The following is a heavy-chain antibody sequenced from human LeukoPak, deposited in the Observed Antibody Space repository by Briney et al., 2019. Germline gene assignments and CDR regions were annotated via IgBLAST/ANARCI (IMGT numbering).Heavy chain of an antibody. CDR3: TTPGDTAMPNFDY. CDR2: IRSKTNSYAT. J-gene: IGHJ4*02. V-gene: IGHV3-73*01. D-gene: IGHD5-18*01. CDR1: GFTFSGSA. Sequence: GGSLKLSCAASGFTFSGSAMHWVRQASGKGLWWVGRIRSKTNSYATVYAASVKGRFTISRDDSKNTAYLQMNSLKTEDTAVYYCTTPGDTAMPNFDYWGQGTLVTVSS.